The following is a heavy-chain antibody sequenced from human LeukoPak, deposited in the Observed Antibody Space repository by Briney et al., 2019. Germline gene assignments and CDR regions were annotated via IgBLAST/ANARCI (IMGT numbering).Heavy chain of an antibody. CDR2: IYHSGST. CDR1: GGSISSSNW. CDR3: ARARHSSIEFDP. Sequence: KTSETLSLTCAVSGGSISSSNWWSWVRQPPGKGLEWIGEIYHSGSTNYNPSLKSRVTISVDKSKNQFSLKLSSVTAADTAVYYCARARHSSIEFDPWGQGTLVTVSS. J-gene: IGHJ5*02. D-gene: IGHD2-15*01. V-gene: IGHV4-4*02.